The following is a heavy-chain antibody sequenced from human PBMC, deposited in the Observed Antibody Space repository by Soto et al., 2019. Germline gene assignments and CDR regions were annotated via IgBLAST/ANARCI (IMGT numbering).Heavy chain of an antibody. Sequence: SVKVSCKASGGTFSSYAISWVRQAPGQGLEWMGGIIPIFGTANYAQKFQGRVTITADESTSTAYMELSSLRSEDAAVYYCARDYYDSSGYAYDAFDIWGQGTMVTVSS. CDR1: GGTFSSYA. CDR2: IIPIFGTA. D-gene: IGHD3-22*01. V-gene: IGHV1-69*13. CDR3: ARDYYDSSGYAYDAFDI. J-gene: IGHJ3*02.